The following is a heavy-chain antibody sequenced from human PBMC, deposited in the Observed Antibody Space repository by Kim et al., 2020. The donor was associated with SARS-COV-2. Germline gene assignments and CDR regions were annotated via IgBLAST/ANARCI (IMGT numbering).Heavy chain of an antibody. D-gene: IGHD6-13*01. V-gene: IGHV1-58*02. CDR1: GFTLSNSA. J-gene: IGHJ6*02. CDR3: AALNRAAGSDTNYYYYGMDV. Sequence: SVKVSCKASGFTLSNSAMHWVRQARGQRLEWIGWIVVGSGNTRYSQKFLERVSITRDMSTSTGYMEVSGLRYEDTAVYYCAALNRAAGSDTNYYYYGMDVWGQETTVTVSS. CDR2: IVVGSGNT.